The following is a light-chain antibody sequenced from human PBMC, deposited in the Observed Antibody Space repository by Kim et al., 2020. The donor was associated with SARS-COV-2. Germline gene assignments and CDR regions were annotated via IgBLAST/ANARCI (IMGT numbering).Light chain of an antibody. Sequence: GQGVTIACSGSSSNIGSKIVNWYQQLPGTALKLLIYSNNQRPSGVPDRFSGSKSGTSGSLAISGLQSEDEADYYCAAWDGSLNGYVFGTGTKVTVL. CDR3: AAWDGSLNGYV. CDR1: SSNIGSKI. J-gene: IGLJ1*01. CDR2: SNN. V-gene: IGLV1-44*01.